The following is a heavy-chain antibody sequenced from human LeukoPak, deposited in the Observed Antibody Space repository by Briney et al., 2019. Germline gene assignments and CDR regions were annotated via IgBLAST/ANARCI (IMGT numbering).Heavy chain of an antibody. CDR2: IYTSGGT. V-gene: IGHV4-4*09. CDR3: ARDGGTRFDP. J-gene: IGHJ5*02. Sequence: PSETLSLTCTVSGGSISSYYWSWIRQPPGKGLEWIWYIYTSGGTTYNPSPKSRVTMSVDTSKNQVSVTLSSVTAADTAVYCCARDGGTRFDPWGQGTLVTVSS. D-gene: IGHD5-24*01. CDR1: GGSISSYY.